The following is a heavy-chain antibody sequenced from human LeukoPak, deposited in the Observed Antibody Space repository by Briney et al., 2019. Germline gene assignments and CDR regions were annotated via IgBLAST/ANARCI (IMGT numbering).Heavy chain of an antibody. CDR1: GGSISSYY. CDR3: ARHSIYAFDI. CDR2: IYTSGST. Sequence: SETLSLTCTVSGGSISSYYWSWIRQPPGKGLEWIGYIYTSGSTNYNPSLKSRVTISVDTSKNQFSLKLSSVTAADTAVYYCARHSIYAFDIWGQGTMVTVSS. J-gene: IGHJ3*02. V-gene: IGHV4-4*09.